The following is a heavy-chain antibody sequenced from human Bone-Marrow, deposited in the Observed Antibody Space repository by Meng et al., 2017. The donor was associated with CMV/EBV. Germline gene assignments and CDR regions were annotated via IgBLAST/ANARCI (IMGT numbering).Heavy chain of an antibody. J-gene: IGHJ4*01. V-gene: IGHV3-7*01. CDR1: GLTFSNYA. CDR2: IKQDGSEK. Sequence: GESLKISCAASGLTFSNYAMSWVRQAPGKGLEWVANIKQDGSEKYYVDSVKGRFTISRDNAKNSLYLQMNSLRAEDTAVYYCARVGITIFGVVIESSDYFDYWGHGTRVTVSS. D-gene: IGHD3-3*01. CDR3: ARVGITIFGVVIESSDYFDY.